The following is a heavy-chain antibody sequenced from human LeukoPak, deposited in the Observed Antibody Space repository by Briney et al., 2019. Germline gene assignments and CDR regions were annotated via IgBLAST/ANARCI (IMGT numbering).Heavy chain of an antibody. CDR2: IYYSGST. CDR3: ARGLASGYPPIPFDY. J-gene: IGHJ4*02. D-gene: IGHD3-3*01. V-gene: IGHV4-59*12. Sequence: PSETLSLTCTVSGGSISSYYWSWIRQPPGKGLEWIGYIYYSGSTKYNSSLKSRVTISVDTSKNQFSLSLDSVTAADTAVYYCARGLASGYPPIPFDYWGQGTLVTVSS. CDR1: GGSISSYY.